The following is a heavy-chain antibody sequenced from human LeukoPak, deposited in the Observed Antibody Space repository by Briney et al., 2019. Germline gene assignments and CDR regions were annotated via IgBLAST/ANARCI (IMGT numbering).Heavy chain of an antibody. J-gene: IGHJ4*02. D-gene: IGHD3-22*01. CDR1: GFTFSSYS. V-gene: IGHV3-21*01. CDR2: ISSSSSYI. CDR3: ARGAPPYYYDSSGYSAGLFDY. Sequence: GGSLRLSCAASGFTFSSYSMNWVRQAPGKGLEWVSSISSSSSYIYYADSVKGRFTISRDNAKNSLYLQMNSLRAEDTAVYYCARGAPPYYYDSSGYSAGLFDYWGQGTLVTVSS.